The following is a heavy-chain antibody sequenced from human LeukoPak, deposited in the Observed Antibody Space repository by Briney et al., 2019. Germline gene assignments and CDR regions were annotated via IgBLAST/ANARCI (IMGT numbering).Heavy chain of an antibody. CDR3: AGARGWEFSS. V-gene: IGHV3-7*01. CDR2: IKQDGSVK. Sequence: GGSLRLSCAASGFTFSTYWMGWVRQAPGMGLEWVATIKQDGSVKHYVDSVKGRFTISRDNAKNSLFLQMNSLRAEDTAVYYCAGARGWEFSSWGQGTPVTVSS. D-gene: IGHD1-26*01. CDR1: GFTFSTYW. J-gene: IGHJ5*02.